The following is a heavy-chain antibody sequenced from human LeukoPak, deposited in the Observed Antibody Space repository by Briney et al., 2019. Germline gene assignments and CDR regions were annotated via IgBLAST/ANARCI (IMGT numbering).Heavy chain of an antibody. CDR2: INPNSGGT. D-gene: IGHD3-16*01. CDR1: GYTFTGYY. Sequence: ASVKVSCKAAGYTFTGYYMHWVRQAPGQGLEWMGWINPNSGGTNYAQKFQGRVTMTRDTSISTAYMELSRLRSDDTAVYYCARDRRSLGLPFVYWGQRTLVTVSS. J-gene: IGHJ4*02. V-gene: IGHV1-2*02. CDR3: ARDRRSLGLPFVY.